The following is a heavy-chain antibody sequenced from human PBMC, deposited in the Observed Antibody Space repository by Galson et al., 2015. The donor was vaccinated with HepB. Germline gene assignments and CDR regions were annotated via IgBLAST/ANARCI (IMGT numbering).Heavy chain of an antibody. CDR2: IYSGGST. D-gene: IGHD7-27*01. Sequence: SLKLSCEASGFTVSSNYMSWVRQAPGKGLEWVSVIYSGGSTYYADSVKGRFTISRDNSKNTLYLQMNSLRAEDTGVYYCALTGPEGYWGQGTLVTVSS. J-gene: IGHJ4*02. V-gene: IGHV3-53*01. CDR3: ALTGPEGY. CDR1: GFTVSSNY.